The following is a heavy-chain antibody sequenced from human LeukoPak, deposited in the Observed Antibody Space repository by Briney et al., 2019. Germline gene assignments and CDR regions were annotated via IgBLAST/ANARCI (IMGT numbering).Heavy chain of an antibody. V-gene: IGHV3-30*01. CDR3: AREFNQLLWAPSFDY. CDR2: ISYDGSNK. CDR1: GFTFSSYA. J-gene: IGHJ4*02. D-gene: IGHD2-2*01. Sequence: GRSLRLSCAASGFTFSSYAMHWVRQAPGKGLEWVAVISYDGSNKYYADSVKGRFTISRDNSKNTLYLQMNSLRAEDTAVYYCAREFNQLLWAPSFDYWGQGTLVTVSS.